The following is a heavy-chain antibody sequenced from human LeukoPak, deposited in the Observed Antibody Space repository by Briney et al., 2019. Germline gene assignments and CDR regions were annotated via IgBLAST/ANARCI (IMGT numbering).Heavy chain of an antibody. V-gene: IGHV3-74*03. CDR3: LTETHVGLHLEH. D-gene: IGHD3-10*01. Sequence: PGRCLRLSWEAAGFTFATYWMHWVRQAAGEWLVWVARINTDGYVTTYAGSARGRLTVSRDNAENRPYRQMNDLRPEDTGVYSCLTETHVGLHLEHWAQGTLATVAS. J-gene: IGHJ4*02. CDR1: GFTFATYW. CDR2: INTDGYVT.